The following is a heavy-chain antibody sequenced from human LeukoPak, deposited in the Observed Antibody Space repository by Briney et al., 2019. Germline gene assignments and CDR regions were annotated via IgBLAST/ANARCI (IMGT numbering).Heavy chain of an antibody. CDR3: ARHEYSGSYCGLSWFDP. CDR1: GGSISSSGYY. Sequence: PSETLSLTCTVSGGSISSSGYYWGWIRQPPGKGLEWIASIYYSGSTYYNPSLKSRVTISVDTSKNQLSLKLSSLTAADTAMYYCARHEYSGSYCGLSWFDPWGQGTLVTVSS. CDR2: IYYSGST. V-gene: IGHV4-39*01. J-gene: IGHJ5*02. D-gene: IGHD1-26*01.